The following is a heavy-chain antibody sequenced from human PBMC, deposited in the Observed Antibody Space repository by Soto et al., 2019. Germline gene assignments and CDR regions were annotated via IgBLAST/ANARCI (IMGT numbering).Heavy chain of an antibody. CDR1: GFPFSTYG. D-gene: IGHD6-13*01. Sequence: EVQLVESGGGLVHSGGSLRLSCAASGFPFSTYGINWVRQAPGKGLEWISYISSSSSTIYYADSVKGRFTISRDNAKNLLYLQMNSLRAEDXAVYYCARXXGYXRGSXXLDYWGQGTLVTV. CDR2: ISSSSSTI. J-gene: IGHJ4*02. CDR3: ARXXGYXRGSXXLDY. V-gene: IGHV3-48*01.